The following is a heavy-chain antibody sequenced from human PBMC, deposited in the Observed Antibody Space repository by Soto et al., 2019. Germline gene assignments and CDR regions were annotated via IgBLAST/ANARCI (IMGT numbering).Heavy chain of an antibody. Sequence: KPSETLSLTCTVSGGSISSYYWSWIRQPPGKGLEWIGYIYYSGSTNYNPSLKSRVTISVDTSKNQFSLKLSSVTAADTAVYYCARTLRYVVVVAALAGLFDYWGQGTLVTVSS. CDR2: IYYSGST. CDR3: ARTLRYVVVVAALAGLFDY. J-gene: IGHJ4*02. CDR1: GGSISSYY. V-gene: IGHV4-59*01. D-gene: IGHD2-15*01.